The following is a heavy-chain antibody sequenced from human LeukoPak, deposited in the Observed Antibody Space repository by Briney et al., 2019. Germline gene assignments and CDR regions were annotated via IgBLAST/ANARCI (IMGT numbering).Heavy chain of an antibody. V-gene: IGHV3-7*01. Sequence: GGSLRLSCAASGFTFSIYWMSWVRQAPGKGLQWVANTKQDGSAKYYVDSVKGRFTISGDNAKTSLYLQMNSLRAEDTAVYYCARDTSSWYEGDTFDIWGQGTMVTVSS. J-gene: IGHJ3*02. CDR1: GFTFSIYW. CDR2: TKQDGSAK. CDR3: ARDTSSWYEGDTFDI. D-gene: IGHD6-13*01.